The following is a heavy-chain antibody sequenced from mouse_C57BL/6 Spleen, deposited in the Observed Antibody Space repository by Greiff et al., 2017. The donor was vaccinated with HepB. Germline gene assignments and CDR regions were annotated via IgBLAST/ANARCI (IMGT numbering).Heavy chain of an antibody. CDR2: IDPENGDT. J-gene: IGHJ4*01. CDR3: TPFRFDYAMDY. Sequence: VQLKQSGAELVRPGASVKLSCTASGFNIKDDYMHWVKQRPEQGLEWIGWIDPENGDTEYASKFQGKATITADTSSNTAYLQLSSLTSEDTAVYYCTPFRFDYAMDYWGQGTSVTVSS. V-gene: IGHV14-4*01. CDR1: GFNIKDDY.